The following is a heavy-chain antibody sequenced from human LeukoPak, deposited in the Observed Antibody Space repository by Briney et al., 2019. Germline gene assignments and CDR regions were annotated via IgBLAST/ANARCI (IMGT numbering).Heavy chain of an antibody. CDR1: GFTFSSYS. Sequence: GGSLRLSCAASGFTFSSYSMNWVRQAPGKGLEWVSYISSSSDTIYYADSVKGRFTISRDNAMNSLYLQMSSLRAEDTAVYYCARDFARTGDYHHFDYWGQGTLVIVSS. CDR3: ARDFARTGDYHHFDY. D-gene: IGHD7-27*01. J-gene: IGHJ4*02. CDR2: ISSSSDTI. V-gene: IGHV3-48*04.